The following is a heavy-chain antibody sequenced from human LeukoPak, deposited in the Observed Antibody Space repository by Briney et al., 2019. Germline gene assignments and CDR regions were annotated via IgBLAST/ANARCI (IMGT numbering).Heavy chain of an antibody. CDR1: GGSISSGGYY. D-gene: IGHD5-18*01. CDR2: IYYSGST. V-gene: IGHV4-31*03. Sequence: SQTLSLTCTVSGGSISSGGYYWSWIRQHPGKGLEWIGYIYYSGSTYYNPSLKSRVTISVDTSKNQFSLKLSSVTAADTAVYYCARGAEGSSGYSYGDWGQGTLVTVSS. J-gene: IGHJ4*02. CDR3: ARGAEGSSGYSYGD.